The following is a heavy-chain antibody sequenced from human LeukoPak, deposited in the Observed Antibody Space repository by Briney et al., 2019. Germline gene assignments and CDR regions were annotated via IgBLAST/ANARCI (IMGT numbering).Heavy chain of an antibody. V-gene: IGHV3-33*01. CDR2: IWSDGSKK. J-gene: IGHJ4*02. CDR1: GFTFNYYG. D-gene: IGHD3-22*01. CDR3: ARDDDTSSHYSRFDY. Sequence: PGRSLRLSCAASGFTFNYYGMHWVRQAPGKGLEWVAVIWSDGSKKYYADSVKGRFTVSGDDSKSTLYLQMNSLRVEDTALYFCARDDDTSSHYSRFDYWGQGTLVTVSS.